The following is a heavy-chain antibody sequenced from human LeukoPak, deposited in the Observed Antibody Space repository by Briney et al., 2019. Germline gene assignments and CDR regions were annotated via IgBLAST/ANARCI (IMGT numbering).Heavy chain of an antibody. D-gene: IGHD6-19*01. CDR3: ARGEWLVRYFDY. V-gene: IGHV1-69*06. J-gene: IGHJ4*02. CDR1: GGTFSSYA. CDR2: IIPIFGTA. Sequence: GASVKVSCKASGGTFSSYAISWVRQAPGQGLEWRGGIIPIFGTANYAQKFQGRVTITADKSTSTAYMELSSLRSEDTAVYYCARGEWLVRYFDYWGQGTLVTVSS.